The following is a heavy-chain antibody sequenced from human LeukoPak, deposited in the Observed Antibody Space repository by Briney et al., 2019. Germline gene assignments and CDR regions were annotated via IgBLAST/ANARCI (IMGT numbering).Heavy chain of an antibody. CDR1: GGSISSGGYY. V-gene: IGHV4-31*03. Sequence: SQTLSLTCTVSGGSISSGGYYWSWIRQHPGKGLEWIVYIYYSGSTYYNPSLKSRVTISVDTSKNQFSLKLSSVTAADTAVYYCARDVVVAAAGTYHGMDVWGQGTTVTVSS. CDR2: IYYSGST. CDR3: ARDVVVAAAGTYHGMDV. J-gene: IGHJ6*02. D-gene: IGHD6-13*01.